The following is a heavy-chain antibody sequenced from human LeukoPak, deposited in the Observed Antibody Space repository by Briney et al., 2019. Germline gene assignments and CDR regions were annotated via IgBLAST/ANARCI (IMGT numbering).Heavy chain of an antibody. V-gene: IGHV4-30-4*08. CDR2: IYYSGST. CDR1: GGSISSDDYY. CDR3: ARVGRIVGAAQDAFDI. D-gene: IGHD1-26*01. J-gene: IGHJ3*02. Sequence: ASETLSLTCTVSGGSISSDDYYWSWIRQPPGKGLEWIGYIYYSGSTYYDPSLKSRVTILVDTSKNQFSLKLSSVTAADTAVYYCARVGRIVGAAQDAFDIWGQGTMVTVSS.